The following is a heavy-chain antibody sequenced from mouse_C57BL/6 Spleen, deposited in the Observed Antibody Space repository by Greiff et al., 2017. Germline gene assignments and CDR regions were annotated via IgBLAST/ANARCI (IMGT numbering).Heavy chain of an antibody. CDR3: ARRDDYYGSSYLSWFAY. J-gene: IGHJ3*01. CDR1: GYTFTDYN. D-gene: IGHD1-1*01. Sequence: EVQLQQSGPELVKPGASVKIPCKASGYTFTDYNMDWVKQSHGKSLEWIGDINPNNGGTIYNQKFKGKATLTVDKSSSTAYMELRSLTSEDTAVYYCARRDDYYGSSYLSWFAYWGQGTLVTVSA. CDR2: INPNNGGT. V-gene: IGHV1-18*01.